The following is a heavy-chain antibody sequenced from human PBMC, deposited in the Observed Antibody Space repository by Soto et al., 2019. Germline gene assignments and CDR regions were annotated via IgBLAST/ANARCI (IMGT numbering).Heavy chain of an antibody. J-gene: IGHJ6*03. CDR2: IYYSGST. CDR1: GGSISSYY. V-gene: IGHV4-59*08. Sequence: SETLSLTCTVSGGSISSYYWSWIRQPPGKGLEWIGYIYYSGSTNYNPSLKSRVTISVDTSKNQFSLKLSSVTAADTAVYYCARHYTPALPQSLLWFGELTGYYYYYMDVWGKGTTVTVSS. D-gene: IGHD3-10*01. CDR3: ARHYTPALPQSLLWFGELTGYYYYYMDV.